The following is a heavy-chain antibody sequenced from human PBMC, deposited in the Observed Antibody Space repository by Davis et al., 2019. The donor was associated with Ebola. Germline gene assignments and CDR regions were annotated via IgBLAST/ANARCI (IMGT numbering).Heavy chain of an antibody. J-gene: IGHJ4*02. CDR3: AKRGERQWLPLDY. CDR1: GFTFSSYV. Sequence: GESLKISCAASGFTFSSYVMSWARQAPGKGLEWVSTISGSDGSTYSADSVKGRFTISRDNSKNTLYLQMKSLRAEDTAVYYCAKRGERQWLPLDYWGQGTLVTVSS. V-gene: IGHV3-23*01. D-gene: IGHD6-19*01. CDR2: ISGSDGST.